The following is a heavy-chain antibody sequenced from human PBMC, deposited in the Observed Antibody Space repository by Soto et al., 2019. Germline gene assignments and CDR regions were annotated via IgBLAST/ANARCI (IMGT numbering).Heavy chain of an antibody. CDR3: AREKIVGANPFDY. CDR2: LNPNSGGT. Sequence: ASVKVSCKVSEYAFTAYYIHWVRQAPGQGLEWMGWLNPNSGGTDFAQKFQGRVSMTRDTSITTAYMQLHSLTSNDTAIYYCAREKIVGANPFDYWGLGTLVTVSS. CDR1: EYAFTAYY. D-gene: IGHD1-26*01. J-gene: IGHJ4*02. V-gene: IGHV1-2*02.